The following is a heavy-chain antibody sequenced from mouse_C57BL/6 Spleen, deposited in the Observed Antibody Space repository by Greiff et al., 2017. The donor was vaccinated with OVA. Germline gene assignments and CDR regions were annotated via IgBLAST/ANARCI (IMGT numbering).Heavy chain of an antibody. Sequence: QVQLQHSGAELVRPGTSVKVSCKASGYAFTNYLIEWVKQRPGQGLEWIGVINPGSGGTNYNEKFKGKATLTADKSSSTAYMQLSSLTSEDSAVYFCARSNYGYGFAYWGQGTLVTVSA. CDR3: ARSNYGYGFAY. J-gene: IGHJ3*01. D-gene: IGHD2-2*01. V-gene: IGHV1-54*01. CDR2: INPGSGGT. CDR1: GYAFTNYL.